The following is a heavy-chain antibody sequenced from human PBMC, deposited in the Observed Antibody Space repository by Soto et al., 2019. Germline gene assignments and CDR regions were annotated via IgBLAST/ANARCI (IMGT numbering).Heavy chain of an antibody. Sequence: EVQLLESGGGLVKPGGSLRVSCAASGFSFSGDGMSWVRQAPGKGLEWVSAISASGGSTYYVDSVKGRFTISRDNSKNTLFLQMSCLRVEDTAVYYCAKRYYYDGSGPYGMDVWGQGTTVTVSS. D-gene: IGHD3-22*01. CDR1: GFSFSGDG. V-gene: IGHV3-23*01. CDR3: AKRYYYDGSGPYGMDV. CDR2: ISASGGST. J-gene: IGHJ6*02.